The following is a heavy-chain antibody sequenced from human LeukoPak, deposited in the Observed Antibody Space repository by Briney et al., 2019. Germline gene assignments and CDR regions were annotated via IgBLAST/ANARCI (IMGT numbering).Heavy chain of an antibody. CDR1: GFSFTNFW. V-gene: IGHV3-7*04. CDR3: ARGDAFSGDH. CDR2: IHPEGNEK. Sequence: GGSLRLSCAVSGFSFTNFWMSWVRQAPGRGLEWVANIHPEGNEKYHVESVKGRFTISRDNTKNLLFLQMNGLRVEDTAVYYCARGDAFSGDHWGQGTLITVSS. J-gene: IGHJ4*02.